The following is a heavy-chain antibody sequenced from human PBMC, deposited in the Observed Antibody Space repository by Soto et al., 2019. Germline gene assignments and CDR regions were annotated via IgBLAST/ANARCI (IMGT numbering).Heavy chain of an antibody. J-gene: IGHJ5*02. CDR2: IVVGSGNT. CDR3: AARRSITMPFGWFAP. CDR1: GFTFTSSA. V-gene: IGHV1-58*02. D-gene: IGHD3-10*01. Sequence: QMQLVQSGPEVKKPGTSVKVSCKASGFTFTSSAMQWVRQARGQRLEWIGWIVVGSGNTNYAQKFQEKLTITSDMSTTTAYMELSSLRSDDTAVYYCAARRSITMPFGWFAPWGQGTLVTVSS.